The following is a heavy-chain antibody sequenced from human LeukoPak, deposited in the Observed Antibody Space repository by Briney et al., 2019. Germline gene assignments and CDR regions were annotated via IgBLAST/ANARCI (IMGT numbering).Heavy chain of an antibody. D-gene: IGHD6-19*01. Sequence: GRSLRLSCAASGFTFSSYGMRWVRQAPGKGLEWVAVIWYDGSNKYYADSVKGRFTISRDNSKNTLYLQMNSLRAEDTAVYYCARDRSIAVVYYFDYWGQGTLVTVSS. CDR2: IWYDGSNK. CDR1: GFTFSSYG. CDR3: ARDRSIAVVYYFDY. J-gene: IGHJ4*02. V-gene: IGHV3-33*01.